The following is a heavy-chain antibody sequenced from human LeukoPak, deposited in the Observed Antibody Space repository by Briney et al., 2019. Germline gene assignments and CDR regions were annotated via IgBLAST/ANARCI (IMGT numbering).Heavy chain of an antibody. J-gene: IGHJ5*02. CDR3: ARVPGTWFDP. Sequence: SETLSLTCTVSGGSISSYCWSWIRQPPGKGLEWIGYIYYSGSTNYNPSLKSRVTISVDTSKNQFSLKLSSVTAADTAVYYCARVPGTWFDPWGQGTLVTVSS. CDR1: GGSISSYC. V-gene: IGHV4-59*01. CDR2: IYYSGST.